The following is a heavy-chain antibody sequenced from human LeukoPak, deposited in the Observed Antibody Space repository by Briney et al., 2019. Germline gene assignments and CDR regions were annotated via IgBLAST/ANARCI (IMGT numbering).Heavy chain of an antibody. CDR1: GGSISSSGYY. V-gene: IGHV4-39*01. CDR2: IYYSGST. CDR3: ARHEYSGSYYGLSWFDP. D-gene: IGHD1-26*01. Sequence: SETLSLTCTVSGGSISSSGYYWGWIRQPPGKGLEWIASIYYSGSTYYNPSPKSRVTISVDTSKDQLSLKLSSLTAADTAVYYCARHEYSGSYYGLSWFDPWGQGTLVTVSP. J-gene: IGHJ5*02.